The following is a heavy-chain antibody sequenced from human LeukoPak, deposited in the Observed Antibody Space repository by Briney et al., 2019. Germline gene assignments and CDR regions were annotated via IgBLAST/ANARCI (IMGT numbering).Heavy chain of an antibody. CDR3: AKVNNYDDY. Sequence: GGSLSLSCAPSGFTFSTFGIHWVRQAPGKGREWVAAISPDGNSEYYEDSVKGRFTISRDNSKNMIYLQMNSLRGEDSAVYYCAKVNNYDDYWGQGTLVTVSS. D-gene: IGHD1/OR15-1a*01. V-gene: IGHV3-30*18. J-gene: IGHJ4*02. CDR1: GFTFSTFG. CDR2: ISPDGNSE.